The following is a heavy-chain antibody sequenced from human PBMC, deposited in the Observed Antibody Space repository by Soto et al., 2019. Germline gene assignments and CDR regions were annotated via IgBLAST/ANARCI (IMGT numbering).Heavy chain of an antibody. J-gene: IGHJ4*02. D-gene: IGHD1-26*01. Sequence: ASVKVSCKASGYTFTSYAMHWVRQAPGQRLEWMGWINAGNGNTKYSQKFQGRVTITGDTSASTAYMELSSLRSEDTAVYYCARGLGLYYFDYWGQGTLVTVSS. CDR3: ARGLGLYYFDY. CDR1: GYTFTSYA. CDR2: INAGNGNT. V-gene: IGHV1-3*01.